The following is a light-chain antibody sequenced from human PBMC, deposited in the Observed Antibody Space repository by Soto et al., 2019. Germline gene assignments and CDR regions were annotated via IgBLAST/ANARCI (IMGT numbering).Light chain of an antibody. CDR1: SGHSSYA. Sequence: QLVLTQSPSASASLGASVKLTCTLSSGHSSYAIAWHQQQPEKGPRYLMKLNSDGSHSKGDGIPDRFSGSSSGAERYLTISSLQSEDEAYYYCQTWGTGIHYVVGTGTKVTVL. CDR3: QTWGTGIHYV. CDR2: LNSDGSH. J-gene: IGLJ1*01. V-gene: IGLV4-69*01.